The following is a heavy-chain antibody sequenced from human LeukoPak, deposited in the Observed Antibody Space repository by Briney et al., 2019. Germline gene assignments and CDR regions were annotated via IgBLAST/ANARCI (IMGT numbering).Heavy chain of an antibody. Sequence: SETLSLTCTVSGGSISSSYYWGWIRQPPGEGLEWIANIYYSGSTYYNPCLKSRVTISIETSKNQFSLKLTSVTAADTAVYYCARQPPVAASGNFIDYWGQGTLVTVSS. J-gene: IGHJ4*02. V-gene: IGHV4-39*01. D-gene: IGHD4-23*01. CDR2: IYYSGST. CDR1: GGSISSSYY. CDR3: ARQPPVAASGNFIDY.